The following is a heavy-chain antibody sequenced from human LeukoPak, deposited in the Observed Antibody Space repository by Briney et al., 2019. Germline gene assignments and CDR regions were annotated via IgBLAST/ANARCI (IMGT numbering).Heavy chain of an antibody. D-gene: IGHD6-19*01. Sequence: ASVKVSCKASGYTFTSYYMHWVRQAPGQGLEWMGIINPSGGSTSYAQKFQGRVTVTRDTSISTVYMQLSSLRSEDTAMYYCARSLRGWYKDYWGQGTLVTVSS. CDR1: GYTFTSYY. J-gene: IGHJ4*02. CDR2: INPSGGST. CDR3: ARSLRGWYKDY. V-gene: IGHV1-46*01.